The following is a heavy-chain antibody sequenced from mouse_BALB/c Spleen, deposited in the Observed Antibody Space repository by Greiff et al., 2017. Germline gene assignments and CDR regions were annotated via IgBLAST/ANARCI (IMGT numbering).Heavy chain of an antibody. V-gene: IGHV1-4*01. D-gene: IGHD2-1*01. Sequence: VQLQQSGAELARPGASVKMSCKASGYTFTSYTMHWVKQMPGQGLEWIGYINPSSGYTNYNQKFKDKATLTADKSSSTAYMQLSSLTSEDSAVYYRARKGYGNYERDAMDYWGQGTSVTVSS. J-gene: IGHJ4*01. CDR2: INPSSGYT. CDR1: GYTFTSYT. CDR3: ARKGYGNYERDAMDY.